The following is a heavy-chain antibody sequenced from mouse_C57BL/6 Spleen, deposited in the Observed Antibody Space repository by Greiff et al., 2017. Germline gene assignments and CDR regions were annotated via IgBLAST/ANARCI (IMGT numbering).Heavy chain of an antibody. Sequence: QVQLQQPGAELVKPGASVKLSCKASGYTFTSYWMHWVKQRPGQGLEWIGMIHPNSGSTNYNEKFKSKATLTVDKSSSSAYMQLSSLTSEDSAVYYCARGGLRWYFDVWGTGTTVTVSS. CDR3: ARGGLRWYFDV. D-gene: IGHD2-4*01. CDR1: GYTFTSYW. V-gene: IGHV1-64*01. CDR2: IHPNSGST. J-gene: IGHJ1*03.